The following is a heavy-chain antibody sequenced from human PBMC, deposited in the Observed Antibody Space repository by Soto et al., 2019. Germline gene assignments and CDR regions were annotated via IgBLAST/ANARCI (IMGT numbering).Heavy chain of an antibody. J-gene: IGHJ2*01. CDR2: INAGNGNT. V-gene: IGHV1-3*01. D-gene: IGHD2-15*01. CDR1: GYTFTRYA. CDR3: ARDLCSGGSGDVRYFDL. Sequence: QVQLVQSGAEVKKPGASVKVSCKASGYTFTRYAMHWVRQAPGQRLEWMGWINAGNGNTKYSQKFQGRVTITRDTSASPADMELSSLRSEYTAMYYCARDLCSGGSGDVRYFDLCGRGTLVTVSS.